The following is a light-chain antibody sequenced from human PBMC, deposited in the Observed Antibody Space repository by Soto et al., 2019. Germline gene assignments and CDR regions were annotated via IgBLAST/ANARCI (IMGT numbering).Light chain of an antibody. Sequence: QSVLTQPPSASGTPGQRVTISCYGSSSNMGSNTVHWFQQFPGTAPRLLISTSDQRPSGVPDRFIGSNSGTSASLAISGLQFEDEADYYCAVWDDRLNGHVFGTGTKVTVL. CDR1: SSNMGSNT. V-gene: IGLV1-44*01. CDR2: TSD. J-gene: IGLJ1*01. CDR3: AVWDDRLNGHV.